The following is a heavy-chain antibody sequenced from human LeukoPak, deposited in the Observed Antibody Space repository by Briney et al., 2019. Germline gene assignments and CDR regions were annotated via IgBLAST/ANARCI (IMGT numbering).Heavy chain of an antibody. Sequence: ETLSLTCAVSGGSISSSNWWSWVRQPPGKGLEWVSAISGSGGSTYYADSVKGRFTISRDNSKNTLYLQMNSLRAEDTAVYYCASSGSYYYYYYYMDVWGKGTTVTVSS. V-gene: IGHV3-23*01. CDR3: ASSGSYYYYYYYMDV. CDR2: ISGSGGST. CDR1: GGSISSSN. J-gene: IGHJ6*03. D-gene: IGHD1-26*01.